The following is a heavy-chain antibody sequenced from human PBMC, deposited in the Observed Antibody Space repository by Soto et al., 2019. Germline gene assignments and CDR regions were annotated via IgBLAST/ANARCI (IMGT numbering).Heavy chain of an antibody. Sequence: QVQLVESGGGVVQPGRSLRLSCAASGFTFSSYAMHWVCQAPGKGLEWVAVISYDGSNKYYADSVKGRFTISRDNSKNTLYLQMNSLRAEDTAVYYCASGLAWGSGWYGDYFDYWGQGTLVTVSS. CDR1: GFTFSSYA. V-gene: IGHV3-30-3*01. CDR2: ISYDGSNK. D-gene: IGHD6-19*01. J-gene: IGHJ4*02. CDR3: ASGLAWGSGWYGDYFDY.